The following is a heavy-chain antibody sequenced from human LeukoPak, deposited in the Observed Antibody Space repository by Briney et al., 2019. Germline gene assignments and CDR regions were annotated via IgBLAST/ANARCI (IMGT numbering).Heavy chain of an antibody. D-gene: IGHD3-3*01. CDR1: GYTFTGYY. CDR2: INPNSGGT. J-gene: IGHJ4*02. CDR3: ARALKSRGVLRFLEWIQVY. Sequence: ASVKVSCKASGYTFTGYYMHWVRQAPGQGLEWMGWINPNSGGTNYAQKFQGRVTMTRDTSISTAYMELSRLRSDDTAVYYCARALKSRGVLRFLEWIQVYWGQGTLVTVSS. V-gene: IGHV1-2*02.